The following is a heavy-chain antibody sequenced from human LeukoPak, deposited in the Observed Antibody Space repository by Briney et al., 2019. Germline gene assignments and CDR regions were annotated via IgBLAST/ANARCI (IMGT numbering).Heavy chain of an antibody. J-gene: IGHJ3*01. Sequence: PSETLSLTCTVSGGSIRSSYYYWGWIRQPPGKGLEWIGSIYDSGSTYYNPSLKSRVTISVDTSKNQFSLKLSSVTAADTAVYYCARGGGSYRGWGQGTMVTVSS. CDR2: IYDSGST. CDR3: ARGGGSYRG. D-gene: IGHD1-26*01. V-gene: IGHV4-39*01. CDR1: GGSIRSSYYY.